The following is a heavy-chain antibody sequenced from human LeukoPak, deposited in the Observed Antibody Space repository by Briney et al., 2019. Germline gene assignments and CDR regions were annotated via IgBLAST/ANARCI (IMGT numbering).Heavy chain of an antibody. J-gene: IGHJ4*02. CDR3: ARVLDSGNYYFDY. Sequence: PGGSLRLSCAASGLTFSSYGMNWVRQAPGKGLEWVSSITSSSYKYYADSVKGRFTISRDNAKSSLYLQMNSLRAEDTAVYYCARVLDSGNYYFDYWGQGTLVTVSS. V-gene: IGHV3-21*01. CDR1: GLTFSSYG. CDR2: ITSSSYK. D-gene: IGHD1-26*01.